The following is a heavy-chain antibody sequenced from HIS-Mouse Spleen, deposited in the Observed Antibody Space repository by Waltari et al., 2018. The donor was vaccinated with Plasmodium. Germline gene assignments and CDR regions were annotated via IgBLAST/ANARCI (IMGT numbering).Heavy chain of an antibody. J-gene: IGHJ2*01. Sequence: EVQLVESGGGLVQPGGSLRLSCAASGFTFSSYWMSWVRQAPGEGLEWVANRKQDGSEKYYVDSVKGRFTISRDNAKNSLYLQMNSLRAEDTAVYYGASSWYWYFDLWGRGTLVTVSS. CDR3: ASSWYWYFDL. CDR2: RKQDGSEK. D-gene: IGHD6-13*01. CDR1: GFTFSSYW. V-gene: IGHV3-7*01.